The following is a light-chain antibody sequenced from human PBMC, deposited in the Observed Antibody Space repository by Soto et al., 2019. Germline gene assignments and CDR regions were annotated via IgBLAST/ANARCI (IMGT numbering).Light chain of an antibody. J-gene: IGKJ1*01. CDR2: GAS. Sequence: EIVMTQSPATLSVSPGERATLSCRASQSVSSNLAWYQQKPGQAPRLLIYGASTRATGIPARFSGSGSGTEFTLTISSLQSEDFAIYFWQQYNNWPPDRTFGQGTKVDIK. CDR3: QQYNNWPPDRT. V-gene: IGKV3-15*01. CDR1: QSVSSN.